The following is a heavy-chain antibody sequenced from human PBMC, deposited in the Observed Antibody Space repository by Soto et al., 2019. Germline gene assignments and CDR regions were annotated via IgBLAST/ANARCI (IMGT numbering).Heavy chain of an antibody. CDR3: ARAPSGSYIFDY. CDR2: IYSGGST. D-gene: IGHD1-26*01. CDR1: GFTVSSNY. J-gene: IGHJ4*02. V-gene: IGHV3-53*01. Sequence: EVPLVESGGGLIQPGGSLRLSCAASGFTVSSNYMSWVRQAPGKGLEWVSVIYSGGSTYYADSVKGRFTISRDNSKNTLYLQMNSLRAEDTAVYYCARAPSGSYIFDYWGQGTLVTVSS.